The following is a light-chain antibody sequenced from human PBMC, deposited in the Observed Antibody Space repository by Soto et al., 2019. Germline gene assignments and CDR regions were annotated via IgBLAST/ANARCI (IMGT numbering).Light chain of an antibody. V-gene: IGKV3-20*01. CDR3: QQYGSSPS. J-gene: IGKJ3*01. CDR2: GAS. CDR1: QSVPSNY. Sequence: EIVLTQSPGTLSLSTGERVTLSCRASQSVPSNYLAWYQQKPGQAPRLLIYGASSRATGIPDRFSGSGSGTDFTLTISRLEPEDFAVYYCQQYGSSPSFGPGTKVDI.